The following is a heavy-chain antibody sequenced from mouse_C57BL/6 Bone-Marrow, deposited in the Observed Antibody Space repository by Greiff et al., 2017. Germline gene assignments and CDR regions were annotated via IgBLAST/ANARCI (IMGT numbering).Heavy chain of an antibody. J-gene: IGHJ2*01. CDR2: IYPGSGST. CDR1: GYTFTSYW. V-gene: IGHV1-55*01. D-gene: IGHD2-3*01. CDR3: ARVYDGDPFDY. Sequence: QVQLQQPGAELVKPGASVKMSCKASGYTFTSYWITWVKPRPGQGLEWIGDIYPGSGSTNYNEKFKSKATLTVDTSSSTAYMQLSSLTSADSAVYYGARVYDGDPFDYWGQGTTLTVSS.